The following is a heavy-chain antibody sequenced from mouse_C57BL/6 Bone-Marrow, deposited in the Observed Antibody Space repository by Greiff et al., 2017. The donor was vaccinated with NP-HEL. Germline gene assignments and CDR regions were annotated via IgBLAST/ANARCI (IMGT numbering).Heavy chain of an antibody. CDR3: SRDRWLLLLGYFDY. D-gene: IGHD2-3*01. CDR1: GYSFTDYN. J-gene: IGHJ2*01. Sequence: EVQLQQSGPELVKPGASVKISCKASGYSFTDYNMNWVKQSNGKTLEWIGVINPNYGTTSYNQKFKGKATLTVDQSSSTAYMQLNSLTADDSAVYYCSRDRWLLLLGYFDYWGQGTTLTVSS. CDR2: INPNYGTT. V-gene: IGHV1-39*01.